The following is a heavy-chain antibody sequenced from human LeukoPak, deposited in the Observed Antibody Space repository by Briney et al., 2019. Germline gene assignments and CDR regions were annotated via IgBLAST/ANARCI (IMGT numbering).Heavy chain of an antibody. Sequence: SQTLSLTCAVSGASIRSGDYYWSWIRQPPGKGLEWIGYIYDSGSTYYNPSLKSRITISVDTSENRFSLKLSSVTATDTAVYYCARDCSGGSCYGAFDIWGQGTMVTVSS. D-gene: IGHD2-15*01. CDR2: IYDSGST. CDR1: GASIRSGDYY. J-gene: IGHJ3*02. V-gene: IGHV4-30-4*01. CDR3: ARDCSGGSCYGAFDI.